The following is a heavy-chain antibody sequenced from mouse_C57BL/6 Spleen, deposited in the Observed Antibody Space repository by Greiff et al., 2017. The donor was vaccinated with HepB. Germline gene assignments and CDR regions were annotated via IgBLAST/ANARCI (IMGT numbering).Heavy chain of an antibody. J-gene: IGHJ2*01. Sequence: QVQLKQPGAELVKPGASVKLSCKASGYTFTSYWMHWVKQRPGQGLEWIGMIHPNSGSTNYNEKFKSKATLTVDKSSSTAYMQLSSLTSEDSAVYYCAREENYYGSSYDYWGQGTTLTVSS. CDR2: IHPNSGST. V-gene: IGHV1-64*01. CDR3: AREENYYGSSYDY. CDR1: GYTFTSYW. D-gene: IGHD1-1*01.